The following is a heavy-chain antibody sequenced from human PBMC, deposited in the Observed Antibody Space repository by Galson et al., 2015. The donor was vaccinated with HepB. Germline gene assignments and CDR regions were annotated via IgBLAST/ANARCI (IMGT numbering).Heavy chain of an antibody. Sequence: SVKVSCKASGYTFTGYYMHWVRQAPGQGLEWMGWINPNSGGTNYAQKFQGKVTMTRDTSISTAYMELSRLRSDDTAVYYCARVAMNPTYNWFDPWVQGTLVTVSS. CDR3: ARVAMNPTYNWFDP. CDR1: GYTFTGYY. CDR2: INPNSGGT. J-gene: IGHJ5*02. D-gene: IGHD3-16*01. V-gene: IGHV1-2*02.